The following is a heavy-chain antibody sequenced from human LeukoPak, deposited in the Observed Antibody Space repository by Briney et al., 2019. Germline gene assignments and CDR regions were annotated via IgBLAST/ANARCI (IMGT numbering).Heavy chain of an antibody. D-gene: IGHD3-10*01. CDR1: VGSLCSTTYY. CDR3: SRYVGYGSGKYYFYY. CDR2: INYSGST. V-gene: IGHV4-39*01. Sequence: SETLSLTCTVPVGSLCSTTYYCSWIRQPPGKGLEWIASINYSGSTYYNPSLKSRVTISVGTSENQFSLKLSSLTAADTAVYYWSRYVGYGSGKYYFYYWGQGTLVTVSS. J-gene: IGHJ4*02.